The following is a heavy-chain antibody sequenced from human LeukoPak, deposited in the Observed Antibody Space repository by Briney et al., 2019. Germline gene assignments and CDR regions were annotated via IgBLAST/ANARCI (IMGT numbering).Heavy chain of an antibody. Sequence: PGGSLRLSCAASGFTFNTYTINRVRQAPGKGLEWVSSISSSSSYIYYSDSVKGRFTISRDNAKNSLYLQMNSLRAEDTAVYYCARDREGHRYGYDYYMDVWGKGTTVTVSS. CDR1: GFTFNTYT. CDR3: ARDREGHRYGYDYYMDV. V-gene: IGHV3-21*01. CDR2: ISSSSSYI. J-gene: IGHJ6*03. D-gene: IGHD5-18*01.